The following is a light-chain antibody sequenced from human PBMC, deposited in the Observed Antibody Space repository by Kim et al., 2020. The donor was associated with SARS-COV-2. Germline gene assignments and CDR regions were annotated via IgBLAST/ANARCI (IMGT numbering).Light chain of an antibody. Sequence: ASVGDRVTITCRASQDISRYLNGYQQKPGKAPKLLIYTASSLQSGVPSRFTGSGSETDFTLTISSLQPEDFATYYCQQTYSASRTFGQGTKVDIK. CDR3: QQTYSASRT. CDR1: QDISRY. V-gene: IGKV1-39*01. J-gene: IGKJ1*01. CDR2: TAS.